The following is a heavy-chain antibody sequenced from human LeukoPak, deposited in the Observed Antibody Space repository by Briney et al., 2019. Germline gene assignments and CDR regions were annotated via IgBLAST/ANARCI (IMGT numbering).Heavy chain of an antibody. D-gene: IGHD6-19*01. Sequence: GESLKISCKGSGYSFTSYWIGWVRQMPGKGLEWMGIIYPGDSDTRYSPSFQGQVTISADKSISTAYLQWSSLKASNTAMYYCARLKPGYSSGWYGNWFDPWGQGTLVTVSS. CDR1: GYSFTSYW. J-gene: IGHJ5*02. CDR3: ARLKPGYSSGWYGNWFDP. CDR2: IYPGDSDT. V-gene: IGHV5-51*01.